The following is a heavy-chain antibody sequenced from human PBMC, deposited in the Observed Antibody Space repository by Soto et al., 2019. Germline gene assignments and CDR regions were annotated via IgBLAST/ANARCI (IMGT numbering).Heavy chain of an antibody. V-gene: IGHV3-11*01. J-gene: IGHJ4*02. D-gene: IGHD3-10*01. CDR2: ISSSGSTI. Sequence: PGGSRRLSCAASGFTFSDYYMSWIRQAPGKGLEWVSYISSSGSTIYYADSVKGRFTISRDNAKNSLYLQMNSLRAEDTAVYYCATLPGPMVRGARYWGQGTLVTVSS. CDR1: GFTFSDYY. CDR3: ATLPGPMVRGARY.